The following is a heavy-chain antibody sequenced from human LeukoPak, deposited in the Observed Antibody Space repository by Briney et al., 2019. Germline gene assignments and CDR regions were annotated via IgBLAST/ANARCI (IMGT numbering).Heavy chain of an antibody. CDR1: GGSISRGGYY. J-gene: IGHJ4*02. D-gene: IGHD3-10*01. V-gene: IGHV4-31*03. CDR3: ATGSSITMVRGVTFDY. Sequence: SETLSLTCTVSGGSISRGGYYWTWIRQHPGKVLEWIGYIYYSGSTYYNPSLKSRVTISVDTSKNQFSLKLSSVTAADTAVYYCATGSSITMVRGVTFDYWGQGTLVTVSS. CDR2: IYYSGST.